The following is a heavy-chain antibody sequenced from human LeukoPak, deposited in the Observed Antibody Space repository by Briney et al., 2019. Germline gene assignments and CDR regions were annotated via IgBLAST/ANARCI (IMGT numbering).Heavy chain of an antibody. CDR3: ARDYAKQLVFDY. CDR2: IYHSGST. V-gene: IGHV4-38-2*02. J-gene: IGHJ4*02. CDR1: GYSISSGYY. D-gene: IGHD6-6*01. Sequence: PSETLSLTCTVSGYSISSGYYWGWIRQPPGKGLEWIGSIYHSGSTYYNPSLKSRVTISVDTSKNQFSLKLSSVTAADTAVYYCARDYAKQLVFDYWGQGTLVTVSS.